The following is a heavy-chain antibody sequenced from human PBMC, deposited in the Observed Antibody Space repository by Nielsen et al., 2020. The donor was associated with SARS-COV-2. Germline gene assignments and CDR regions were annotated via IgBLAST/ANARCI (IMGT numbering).Heavy chain of an antibody. D-gene: IGHD1-26*01. CDR1: GFTFSSYG. V-gene: IGHV3-23*01. CDR2: ISGSGSTT. Sequence: GESLKISCAASGFTFSSYGMSWVRQAPGKGLEWVSFISGSGSTTYYADSVKGRFTISRDNSRNTLYLQMNSLRVEDTAVYYCVKWVELDFGYYYYGMDVWGQGTTVTVSS. J-gene: IGHJ6*02. CDR3: VKWVELDFGYYYYGMDV.